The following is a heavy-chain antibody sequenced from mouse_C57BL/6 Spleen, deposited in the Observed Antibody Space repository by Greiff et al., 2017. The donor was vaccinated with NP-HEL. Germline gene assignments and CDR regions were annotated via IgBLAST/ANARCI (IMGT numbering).Heavy chain of an antibody. CDR3: ARESYYGNPLYAMDY. V-gene: IGHV1-55*01. CDR2: IYPGSGST. CDR1: GYTFTSYW. D-gene: IGHD2-10*01. Sequence: VKVQQIGAELVKPGASVKMSCKASGYTFTSYWITWVKQRPGQGLEWIGDIYPGSGSTNYNEKFKSKATLTVDTSSSTAYMQLSSLTSEDSAVYYCARESYYGNPLYAMDYWGQGTSVTVSS. J-gene: IGHJ4*01.